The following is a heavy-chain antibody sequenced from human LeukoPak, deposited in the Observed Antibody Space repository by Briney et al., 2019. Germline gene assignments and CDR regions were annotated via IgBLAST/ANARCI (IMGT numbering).Heavy chain of an antibody. CDR2: IYYSGST. V-gene: IGHV4-61*01. CDR1: GGSVSSGSYY. D-gene: IGHD6-19*01. Sequence: SETLSLTCTVSGGSVSSGSYYWSWIRQPPGKGLEWIGYIYYSGSTNYNPSLKSRVTISVDTSKNQFSLKLSSVTAADTAVYYCARDHLSGIAVAGDYWGQGTLATVSS. J-gene: IGHJ4*02. CDR3: ARDHLSGIAVAGDY.